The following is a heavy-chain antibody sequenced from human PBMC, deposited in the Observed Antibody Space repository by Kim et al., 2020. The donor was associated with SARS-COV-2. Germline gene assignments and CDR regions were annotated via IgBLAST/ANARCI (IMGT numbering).Heavy chain of an antibody. CDR2: IIPIFGTA. V-gene: IGHV1-69*13. CDR3: ARGTAVGATVSRRSRDEYYYYGMDV. J-gene: IGHJ6*02. CDR1: GGTFSSYA. D-gene: IGHD1-26*01. Sequence: SVKVSCKASGGTFSSYAISWVRQAPGQGLEWMGGIIPIFGTANYAQKFQGRVTITADESTSTAYMELSSLRSEDTAVYYCARGTAVGATVSRRSRDEYYYYGMDVWGQGTTVTVSS.